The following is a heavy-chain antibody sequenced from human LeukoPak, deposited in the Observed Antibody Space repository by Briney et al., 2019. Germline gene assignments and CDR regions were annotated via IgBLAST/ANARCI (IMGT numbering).Heavy chain of an antibody. CDR3: ARERYCGGDCYSNY. J-gene: IGHJ4*02. V-gene: IGHV4-34*01. CDR2: INHSGST. Sequence: SETLSLTCAVYGDSISGYYWSWIRQPPGKGLEWIGEINHSGSTNYNPSLKSRVTISVDTSKNQISLKLSSVTAADTAVYYCARERYCGGDCYSNYWGQGTLVTVSS. CDR1: GDSISGYY. D-gene: IGHD2-21*02.